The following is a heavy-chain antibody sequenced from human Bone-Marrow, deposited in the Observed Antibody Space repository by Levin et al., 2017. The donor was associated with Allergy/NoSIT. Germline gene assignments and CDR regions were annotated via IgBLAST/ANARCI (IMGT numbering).Heavy chain of an antibody. J-gene: IGHJ4*02. D-gene: IGHD5-18*01. CDR3: VRDGYIFGRTSPHFDY. V-gene: IGHV3-48*01. Sequence: RAGGSLRLSCAASGFTFSDYAMNWVRQAPGKGLEWVSYISSSGGTIYYADSVKGRFTISRDSAQNSLSLQMDSLRTEDTALYYCVRDGYIFGRTSPHFDYWGQGTLVTVSS. CDR2: ISSSGGTI. CDR1: GFTFSDYA.